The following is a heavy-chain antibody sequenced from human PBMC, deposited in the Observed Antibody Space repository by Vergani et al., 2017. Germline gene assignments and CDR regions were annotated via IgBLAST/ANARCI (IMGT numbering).Heavy chain of an antibody. J-gene: IGHJ4*02. CDR1: GFTFSSYS. CDR3: ARDSPLDNYYDSSGHPPGGY. Sequence: EVQLVESGGGLVQPGGSLRLSCAASGFTFSSYSMNWVRQAPGKGLEWVSYISSSSSTIYYADSVKGRFTISRDNAKNSLYLQINSLRAEDTAVYYCARDSPLDNYYDSSGHPPGGYWGQGTLVTVSS. D-gene: IGHD3-22*01. V-gene: IGHV3-48*01. CDR2: ISSSSSTI.